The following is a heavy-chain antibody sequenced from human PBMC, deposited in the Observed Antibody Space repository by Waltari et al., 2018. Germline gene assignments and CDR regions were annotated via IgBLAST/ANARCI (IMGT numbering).Heavy chain of an antibody. J-gene: IGHJ5*02. Sequence: EVQLVQSGPEVKQSGQSLKISCKGSGYISTSYWLAWVRQVPGKVPEWMGIVYPGDSETRYSPSFQGRVTISADRSIQTAYLQWTSLEASDSATYYCARQEGFSSLQVGYFDLWGQGTEVTVSP. CDR1: GYISTSYW. CDR3: ARQEGFSSLQVGYFDL. D-gene: IGHD1-26*01. V-gene: IGHV5-51*01. CDR2: VYPGDSET.